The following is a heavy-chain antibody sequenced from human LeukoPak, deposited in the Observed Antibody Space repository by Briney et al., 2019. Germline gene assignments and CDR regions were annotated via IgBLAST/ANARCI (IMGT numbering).Heavy chain of an antibody. D-gene: IGHD3-22*01. Sequence: GASVKVSCKASGYTFTGYYMHWVRQAPGQGLEWMGWINPNSGGTNYAQKFQGRVTMTRDTSISTAYMELSWLRSDDTAVYYCASMEPARSDYYDSSGYYRKAEDDYWGQGTLVTVSS. V-gene: IGHV1-2*02. CDR1: GYTFTGYY. CDR3: ASMEPARSDYYDSSGYYRKAEDDY. J-gene: IGHJ4*02. CDR2: INPNSGGT.